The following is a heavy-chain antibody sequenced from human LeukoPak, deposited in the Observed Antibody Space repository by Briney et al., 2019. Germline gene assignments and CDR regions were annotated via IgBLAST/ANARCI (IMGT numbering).Heavy chain of an antibody. CDR2: IYPGDSDT. V-gene: IGHV5-51*01. CDR3: ARVGYYDSSGYYRANYFDY. J-gene: IGHJ4*02. CDR1: GYSFTSYW. D-gene: IGHD3-22*01. Sequence: GESLKISCKGSGYSFTSYWIGWVRQMPGKGLEWMGIIYPGDSDTRYSPSFQGQVTISADKSISTAYLQWGSLKASDTAMYYCARVGYYDSSGYYRANYFDYWGQGTLVTVSS.